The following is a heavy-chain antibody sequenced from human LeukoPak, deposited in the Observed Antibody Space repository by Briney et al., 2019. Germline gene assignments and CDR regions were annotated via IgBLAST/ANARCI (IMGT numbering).Heavy chain of an antibody. D-gene: IGHD2-2*01. CDR2: IRYDGSNK. CDR1: GFTVSSNY. Sequence: GGSLRLSYAASGFTVSSNYMSWVRQAPGKGLEWVAFIRYDGSNKYYADSVKGRFTISRDNSKNTLYLQMNSLRAEDTAVYYCAKAPLPAADYWYFDLWGRGTLVTVSS. CDR3: AKAPLPAADYWYFDL. V-gene: IGHV3-30*02. J-gene: IGHJ2*01.